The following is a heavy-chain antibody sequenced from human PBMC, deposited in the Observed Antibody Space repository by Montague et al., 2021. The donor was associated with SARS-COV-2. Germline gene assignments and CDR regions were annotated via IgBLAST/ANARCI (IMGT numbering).Heavy chain of an antibody. D-gene: IGHD3-10*01. J-gene: IGHJ4*02. CDR3: ARVQRGYYYGLGVSAHFDY. CDR1: GGSISNYY. V-gene: IGHV4-59*01. CDR2: IYYSGST. Sequence: SETLSLTCTVSGGSISNYYWSWIRQPPGKGLDWIGYIYYSGSTNYNPSLKSRATISVDTSKSQFSLKLSSVTAADTAVYYCARVQRGYYYGLGVSAHFDYWGQGTLVTVTT.